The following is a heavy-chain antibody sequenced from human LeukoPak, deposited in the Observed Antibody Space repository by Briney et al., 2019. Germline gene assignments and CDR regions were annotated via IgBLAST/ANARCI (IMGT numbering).Heavy chain of an antibody. CDR3: ARERRDGYKDSAFDI. V-gene: IGHV4-34*01. D-gene: IGHD5-24*01. CDR1: GGSFSGYY. J-gene: IGHJ3*02. CDR2: INHSGST. Sequence: SETLSLTCAVYGGSFSGYYWSWIRQPPGKGLEWIGEINHSGSTNYNPSLKSRVTISVDTSKNQFSLKLSSVTAADTAMYYCARERRDGYKDSAFDIWGQGTMVTVSS.